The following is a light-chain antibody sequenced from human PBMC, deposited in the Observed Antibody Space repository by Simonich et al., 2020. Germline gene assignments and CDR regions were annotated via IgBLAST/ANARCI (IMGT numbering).Light chain of an antibody. CDR2: KDN. CDR3: YSAADNNLV. V-gene: IGLV3-27*01. J-gene: IGLJ3*02. CDR1: VLAKKY. Sequence: SYELTQPSSVSVSPGQTARSTCSGDVLAKKYARWFQQKQGQAPVLVIYKDNERPAGIPERFSGSSSGTTVTLTISGAQVEDEADYYCYSAADNNLVFGGGTKLTVL.